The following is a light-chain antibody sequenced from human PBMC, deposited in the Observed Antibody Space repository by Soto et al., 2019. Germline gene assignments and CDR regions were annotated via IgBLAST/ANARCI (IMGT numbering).Light chain of an antibody. V-gene: IGKV1-27*01. J-gene: IGKJ4*01. Sequence: DFQMTQSPSSLSASVGDRVTITCRASQSFSTYLAWYQQKPGKVPKLLISGISTLQSGVPSRFSGSGYGTEFTLTISNLQPEDVATYYCQKYNTAPLTFGGGTKWIS. CDR2: GIS. CDR3: QKYNTAPLT. CDR1: QSFSTY.